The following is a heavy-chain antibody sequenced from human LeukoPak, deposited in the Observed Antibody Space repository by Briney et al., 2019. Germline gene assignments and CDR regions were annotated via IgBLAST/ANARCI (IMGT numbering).Heavy chain of an antibody. V-gene: IGHV4-38-2*01. J-gene: IGHJ5*02. Sequence: SETLSLTCAVSGYSISSGYYWGWIRPPPGKGLEWIGSIYHSGSTYYNPSLKSRVTISVDTSKNQFSLKLSSVTAADTAVYYCAASGVVPAAMIRFDPWGQGTLVTVSS. CDR3: AASGVVPAAMIRFDP. CDR2: IYHSGST. CDR1: GYSISSGYY. D-gene: IGHD2-2*01.